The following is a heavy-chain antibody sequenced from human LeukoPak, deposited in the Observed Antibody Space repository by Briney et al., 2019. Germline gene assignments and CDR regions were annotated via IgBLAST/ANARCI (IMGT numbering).Heavy chain of an antibody. V-gene: IGHV4-30-4*01. CDR1: GGSISSGDYY. Sequence: SETLSLTCTVSGGSISSGDYYWSWILHPPGKGLEWIGYIYYSGSTYYNPSFKSRVTISVDTSKNQFSLKLSSVTAADTAVYYCARYSGGYSKASLDYFDYWGQGTLVTVSS. D-gene: IGHD3-22*01. CDR2: IYYSGST. J-gene: IGHJ4*02. CDR3: ARYSGGYSKASLDYFDY.